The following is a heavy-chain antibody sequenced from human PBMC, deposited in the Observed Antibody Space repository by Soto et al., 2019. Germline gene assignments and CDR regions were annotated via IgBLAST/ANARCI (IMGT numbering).Heavy chain of an antibody. CDR3: ARVAGVINYYFDY. D-gene: IGHD3-10*01. J-gene: IGHJ4*02. CDR2: IYHSGST. CDR1: GGSISSSNW. Sequence: SETLSLTSAVYGGSISSSNWWSWVRQPPGKGLEWIGEIYHSGSTSYTPSLKSRVTISVDKSKNQFSLKLSSVTAADTAVYYCARVAGVINYYFDYWGQGTLVTVSS. V-gene: IGHV4-4*02.